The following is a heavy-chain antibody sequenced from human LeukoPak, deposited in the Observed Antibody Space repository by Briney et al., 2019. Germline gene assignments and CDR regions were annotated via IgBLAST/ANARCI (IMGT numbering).Heavy chain of an antibody. CDR3: AKDWSSRIAVAGTVRGSPKHLDIDY. J-gene: IGHJ4*02. V-gene: IGHV3-48*01. D-gene: IGHD6-19*01. CDR1: GFIFSSYS. CDR2: ISTSSSTI. Sequence: PPGGSLRLSCAASGFIFSSYSMNWVRQAPGKGLEWVSYISTSSSTIYYADSVKGRITISRDNAKNSLYLQMNSLRAEDTAVYYCAKDWSSRIAVAGTVRGSPKHLDIDYWGQGTLVTVSS.